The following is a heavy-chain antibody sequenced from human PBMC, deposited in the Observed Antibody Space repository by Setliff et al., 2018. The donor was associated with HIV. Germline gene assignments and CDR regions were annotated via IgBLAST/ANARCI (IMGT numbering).Heavy chain of an antibody. Sequence: KPSETLSLTCAVYGGSFSGYYWSWIRQPPGKGLEWIGEINHSGSTNYNPSLKSRFTISVYTPKTQFSLKLSSVTAADTALYYCARSPRDGSGLSYYYYYYMYVWGKGTTVTVSS. D-gene: IGHD3-10*01. CDR2: INHSGST. CDR3: ARSPRDGSGLSYYYYYYMYV. J-gene: IGHJ6*03. V-gene: IGHV4-34*01. CDR1: GGSFSGYY.